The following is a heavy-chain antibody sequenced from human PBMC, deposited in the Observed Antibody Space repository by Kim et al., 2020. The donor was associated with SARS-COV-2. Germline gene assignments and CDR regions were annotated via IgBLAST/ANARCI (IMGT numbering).Heavy chain of an antibody. Sequence: GGSLRLSCAASGFTFSSYEMNWVRQAPGKGLEWVSYITSSGYTIYYADSVKGRFTISRDNAKNSLYLQMNSLRAEETAVYYCARLNPSIVVVPAARSYGMNVWGQGTTFTVSS. CDR2: ITSSGYTI. J-gene: IGHJ6*02. CDR1: GFTFSSYE. V-gene: IGHV3-48*03. CDR3: ARLNPSIVVVPAARSYGMNV. D-gene: IGHD2-2*01.